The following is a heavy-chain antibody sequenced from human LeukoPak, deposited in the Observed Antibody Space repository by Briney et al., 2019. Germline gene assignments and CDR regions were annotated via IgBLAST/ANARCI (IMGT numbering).Heavy chain of an antibody. V-gene: IGHV3-33*01. CDR1: GFTFSSYG. CDR2: IWYDGSNT. CDR3: ARDRSTTHFDY. J-gene: IGHJ4*02. Sequence: GGSLRLPCAASGFTFSSYGMHWVRRAPGKGLGWVAMIWYDGSNTYYADSVKGRFTISRDNSKNTLFLHMDSLRAEDTAVYYCARDRSTTHFDYWGQGTLVTVSS. D-gene: IGHD5/OR15-5a*01.